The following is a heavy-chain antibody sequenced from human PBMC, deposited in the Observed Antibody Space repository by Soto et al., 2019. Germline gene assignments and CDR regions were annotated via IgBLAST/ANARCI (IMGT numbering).Heavy chain of an antibody. D-gene: IGHD3-3*01. CDR1: GFTFSSYA. V-gene: IGHV3-30-3*01. J-gene: IGHJ3*02. CDR3: AREGFGVVTNDAFDI. Sequence: PGGSLRLSCAASGFTFSSYAMHWVRQAPGKGLEWVAVISYDGSNKYYADSVKGRFTISRDNSKNTLYLQMNSLRAEDTAVYYWAREGFGVVTNDAFDIWGQGTMVTVSS. CDR2: ISYDGSNK.